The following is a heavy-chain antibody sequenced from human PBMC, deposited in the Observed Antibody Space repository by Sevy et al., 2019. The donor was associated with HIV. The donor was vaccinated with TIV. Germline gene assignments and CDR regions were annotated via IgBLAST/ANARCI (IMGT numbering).Heavy chain of an antibody. J-gene: IGHJ5*02. CDR1: GFTFSSYA. Sequence: GGSLRLSCAASGFTFSSYAMSWVRQAPGKGLEWVSRINSDGSSTSYADSVKGRFTISRDNAKNTLYLQMNSLRAEDTAVYYCARDFQNWFDPWGQGTLVTVSS. CDR3: ARDFQNWFDP. V-gene: IGHV3-74*01. CDR2: INSDGSST.